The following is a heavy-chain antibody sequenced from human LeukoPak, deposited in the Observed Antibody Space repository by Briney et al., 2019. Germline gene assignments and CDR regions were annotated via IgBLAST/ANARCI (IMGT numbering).Heavy chain of an antibody. CDR2: IYYSGST. Sequence: SETLSLTCTVSGGSISSYYWSWIRQPPGKGLEWIGYIYYSGSTNYNPSLKSRVTISVDTSKNQFSLKLSSVTAADTAVYYCARMTTVTTAGGILGYYYYGMDVWGQGTTVTVSS. CDR3: ARMTTVTTAGGILGYYYYGMDV. CDR1: GGSISSYY. J-gene: IGHJ6*02. D-gene: IGHD4-17*01. V-gene: IGHV4-59*01.